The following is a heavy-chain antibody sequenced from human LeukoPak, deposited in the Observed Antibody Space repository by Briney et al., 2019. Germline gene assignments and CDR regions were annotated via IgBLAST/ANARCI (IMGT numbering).Heavy chain of an antibody. CDR3: ARTVSYSSSWYVGNYYYYYMDV. D-gene: IGHD6-13*01. CDR1: GASIINYY. Sequence: SETLSLTCTVSGASIINYYWSWIRQPPGKGLEWIGYIYYSGSTNYNPSLKSRVTISVDTSKNQFSLKLSSVTAADTAVYYCARTVSYSSSWYVGNYYYYYMDVWGKGTTVTISS. V-gene: IGHV4-59*01. CDR2: IYYSGST. J-gene: IGHJ6*03.